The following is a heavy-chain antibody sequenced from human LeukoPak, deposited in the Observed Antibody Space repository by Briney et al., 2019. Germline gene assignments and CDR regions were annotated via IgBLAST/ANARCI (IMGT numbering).Heavy chain of an antibody. CDR3: ATTARYFSGY. CDR2: FSGSGGHT. J-gene: IGHJ4*02. CDR1: GFNFTNYV. Sequence: SGGSLRLSCAASGFNFTNYVMGWVRQAPGKGLEWVSAFSGSGGHTYYVDAVEGRFTISRDNSKNTLYVQMNSLRAEDTAVYYCATTARYFSGYWGQGTLVTVSS. V-gene: IGHV3-23*01. D-gene: IGHD6-25*01.